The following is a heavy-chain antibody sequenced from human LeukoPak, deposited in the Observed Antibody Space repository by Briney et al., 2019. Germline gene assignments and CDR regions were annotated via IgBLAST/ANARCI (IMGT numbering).Heavy chain of an antibody. Sequence: GGSLRLSCAASGFTFSDYYMGWIRQAPGKGLEWVSYISSSGSTIYYADSVKGRFTISRDNAKNSLYLQMNSLRAEDTAVYYCARDRIAAHYYYYYYGMDVWGQGTTVTVSS. CDR2: ISSSGSTI. V-gene: IGHV3-11*01. CDR3: ARDRIAAHYYYYYYGMDV. D-gene: IGHD6-13*01. CDR1: GFTFSDYY. J-gene: IGHJ6*02.